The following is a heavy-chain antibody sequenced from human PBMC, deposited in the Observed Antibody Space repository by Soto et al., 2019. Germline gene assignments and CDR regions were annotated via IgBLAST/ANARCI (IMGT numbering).Heavy chain of an antibody. D-gene: IGHD4-17*01. CDR1: GGSFSGYY. CDR3: ARALGYGDRRIYYYYMDV. V-gene: IGHV4-34*01. Sequence: QVQLQQWGAGLLKPSETLSLTCAVYGGSFSGYYWSWIRQPPGKGLEWIGEINHSGSTNYNPSLKSRVTISVDTSKNQFSLKLSSVTAADTAVYYCARALGYGDRRIYYYYMDVWGKGTTVTVSS. J-gene: IGHJ6*03. CDR2: INHSGST.